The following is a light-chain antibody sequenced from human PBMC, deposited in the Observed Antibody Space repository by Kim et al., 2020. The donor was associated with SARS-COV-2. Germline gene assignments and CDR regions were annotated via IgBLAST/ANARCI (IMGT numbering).Light chain of an antibody. CDR1: NIGRKN. Sequence: VALGQTARITGGGDNIGRKNVHWYQQKPGQAPVVVIYRDNDRPSEIPERFSGSNSGSTATLTISRAQAGDEAEYYCQVWDSNTYVFGTGTKVTVL. J-gene: IGLJ1*01. CDR3: QVWDSNTYV. V-gene: IGLV3-9*01. CDR2: RDN.